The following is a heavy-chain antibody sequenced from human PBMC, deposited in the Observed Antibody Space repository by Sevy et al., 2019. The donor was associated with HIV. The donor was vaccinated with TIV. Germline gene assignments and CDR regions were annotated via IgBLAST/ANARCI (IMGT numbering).Heavy chain of an antibody. CDR3: AKGSAGSRPYYFDY. V-gene: IGHV3-23*01. CDR2: ITDTGGST. CDR1: AFTFSSHA. J-gene: IGHJ4*02. Sequence: GGSLRLSCAASAFTFSSHAMSWVRQAPGKGLEWVSAITDTGGSTWYADSVKGRFTISRDNSKNTLHLQMSSLGAEDTAIYYCAKGSAGSRPYYFDYRGQGSLVTVSS. D-gene: IGHD6-13*01.